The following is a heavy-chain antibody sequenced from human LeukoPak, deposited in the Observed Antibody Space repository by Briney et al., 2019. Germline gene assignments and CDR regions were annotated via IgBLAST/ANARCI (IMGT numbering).Heavy chain of an antibody. J-gene: IGHJ4*02. CDR3: ARGALLWFGDRMEYYFDY. CDR2: IYYSGNT. Sequence: SETLSLTCTVSSGSITNYYWSWIRQPPGKGLEWIGFIYYSGNTNYNPSLKSRVTISVDTSKNQFSLKLGSMTAADTAVYYCARGALLWFGDRMEYYFDYWGQGTLVTVSS. V-gene: IGHV4-59*01. D-gene: IGHD3-10*01. CDR1: SGSITNYY.